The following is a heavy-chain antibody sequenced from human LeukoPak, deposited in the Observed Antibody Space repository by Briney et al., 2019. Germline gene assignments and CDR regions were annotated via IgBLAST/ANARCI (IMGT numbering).Heavy chain of an antibody. D-gene: IGHD2-15*01. Sequence: GGSLRLSCAASGFIFGNSWMTWVRQAPGKGLEWVASLSHDGRNRQYAESIKGRLTISRDNVKNSLYLEIERLRADDTAMYYCAKDDSNNYYEFWSQGTLVTASA. CDR2: LSHDGRNR. J-gene: IGHJ4*02. V-gene: IGHV3-7*01. CDR1: GFIFGNSW. CDR3: AKDDSNNYYEF.